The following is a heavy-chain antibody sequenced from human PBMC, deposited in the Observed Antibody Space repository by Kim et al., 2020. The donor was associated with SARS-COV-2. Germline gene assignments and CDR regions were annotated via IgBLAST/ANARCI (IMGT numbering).Heavy chain of an antibody. CDR3: ARDKYLAAAGTLAGAFDI. D-gene: IGHD6-13*01. J-gene: IGHJ3*02. CDR1: GFTFSSYS. Sequence: GGSLRLSCAASGFTFSSYSMNWVRQAPGKGLEWVSSISSSSSYIYYADSVKGRFTISRDNAKNSLYLQMNSLRAEDTAVYYCARDKYLAAAGTLAGAFDIWGQGTMVTVSS. V-gene: IGHV3-21*01. CDR2: ISSSSSYI.